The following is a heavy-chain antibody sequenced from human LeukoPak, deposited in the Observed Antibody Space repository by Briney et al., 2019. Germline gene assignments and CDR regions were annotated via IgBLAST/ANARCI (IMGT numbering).Heavy chain of an antibody. CDR3: AKDITSGRGYSYGWFFDY. D-gene: IGHD5-18*01. CDR1: GFTFYDYA. J-gene: IGHJ4*02. V-gene: IGHV3-43*02. CDR2: IGGDGGST. Sequence: SGGSLRLSCAASGFTFYDYAMHWVRQAPGKGLEWVSLIGGDGGSTYYADSVKGRFTISRDNSKNSLYLQMNSLRTEDTALYYCAKDITSGRGYSYGWFFDYWGQGTLVTVSS.